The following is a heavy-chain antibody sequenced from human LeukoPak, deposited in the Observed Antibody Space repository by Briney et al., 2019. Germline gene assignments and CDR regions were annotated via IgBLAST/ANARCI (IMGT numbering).Heavy chain of an antibody. CDR3: AKDQVPYYGSGSCLDY. Sequence: GGSLRLSCAASGFTFSSYGMHWVRQAPGKGLEWVAVISYDGSNKYYADSVKGRFTISRDNSKNTLYLQMNSLRAEDTAVYYCAKDQVPYYGSGSCLDYWGQGTLVTVSS. V-gene: IGHV3-30*18. CDR2: ISYDGSNK. D-gene: IGHD3-10*01. J-gene: IGHJ4*02. CDR1: GFTFSSYG.